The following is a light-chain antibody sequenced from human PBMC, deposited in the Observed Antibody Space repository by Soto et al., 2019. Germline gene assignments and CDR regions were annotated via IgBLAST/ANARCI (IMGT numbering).Light chain of an antibody. CDR1: QSISSH. J-gene: IGKJ4*01. CDR2: DAS. V-gene: IGKV3-11*01. Sequence: EIVLTQSPATLSLSPGERATLSCRASQSISSHLAWYQQKPGQAPRLLIYDASNRSTGIPVRFGGSGSGTDFTLTISSLEPEDFAVYYCQQRPNWPLTFGGGTKVENK. CDR3: QQRPNWPLT.